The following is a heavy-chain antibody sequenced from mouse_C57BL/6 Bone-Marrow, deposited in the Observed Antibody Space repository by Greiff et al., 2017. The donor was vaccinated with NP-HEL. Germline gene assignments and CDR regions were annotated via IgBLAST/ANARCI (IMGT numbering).Heavy chain of an antibody. D-gene: IGHD2-5*01. V-gene: IGHV1-69*01. CDR3: AREAHSKPYYYARDY. CDR2: IDPSDSYT. J-gene: IGHJ4*01. Sequence: QVQLQQPGAELVMPGASVKLSCKASGYTFTSYWMHWVKQRPGQGLEWIGEIDPSDSYTNYNQKFKGKSTLTVDKSSSTAYMQLSSLTSEDSAVYYCAREAHSKPYYYARDYWGQGTSVTVSS. CDR1: GYTFTSYW.